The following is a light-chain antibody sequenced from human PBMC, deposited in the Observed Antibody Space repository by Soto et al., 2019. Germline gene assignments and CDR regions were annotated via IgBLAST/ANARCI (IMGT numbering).Light chain of an antibody. CDR3: QQYNSYSWT. CDR1: EGLLHSDGKTY. CDR2: DAS. J-gene: IGKJ1*01. V-gene: IGKV2-29*01. Sequence: DIVMTQTPLSLSVTPGQPASVSCKSSEGLLHSDGKTYLYWYLQKPGQPPQLLIYDASSLERGVPSRFSGSGSGTEFTLTISSLQPDDFATYYCQQYNSYSWTFGQGTKVDIK.